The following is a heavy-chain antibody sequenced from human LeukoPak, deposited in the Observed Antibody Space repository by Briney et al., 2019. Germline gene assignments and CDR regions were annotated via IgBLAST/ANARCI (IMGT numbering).Heavy chain of an antibody. Sequence: KPGGSLRLSCAASGFTFSDYYMSWIRQAPGKGLEWVSYISSSGSTIYYADSVKGRFTISRDNAKNSLYLQMNSLRAEDTAVYYCAKERSYYDSSGEFDYWGQGTLVTASS. V-gene: IGHV3-11*04. CDR2: ISSSGSTI. J-gene: IGHJ4*02. D-gene: IGHD3-22*01. CDR1: GFTFSDYY. CDR3: AKERSYYDSSGEFDY.